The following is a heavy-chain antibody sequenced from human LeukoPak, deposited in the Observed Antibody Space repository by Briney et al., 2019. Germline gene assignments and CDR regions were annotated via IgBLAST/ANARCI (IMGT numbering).Heavy chain of an antibody. D-gene: IGHD5-24*01. Sequence: PGGSLRLSCAASGFSFGTYWMSWVRQAPGKGLGWVANINQDGSEKYYVDSVKGRFTMSRDNAKNSLYLQMNSLRAEDTAVYYCARNRGWLQFDNWGQGTLVTVSS. CDR2: INQDGSEK. J-gene: IGHJ4*02. V-gene: IGHV3-7*01. CDR3: ARNRGWLQFDN. CDR1: GFSFGTYW.